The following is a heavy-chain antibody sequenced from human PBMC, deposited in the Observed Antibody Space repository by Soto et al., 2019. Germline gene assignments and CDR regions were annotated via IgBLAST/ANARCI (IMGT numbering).Heavy chain of an antibody. D-gene: IGHD6-6*01. Sequence: QVQLVQSGAEVKKSGSSVKVSCKASGGTFSTYSISWVRRAPGQGLEWMGRIIPSVGTTTYLQKFEGRVTIYAVKASSTAYMDLRSLRSDDTGVYYCARTRTEANTLAARRGGYYYYMDVWGTGTTVTVSS. CDR1: GGTFSTYS. CDR3: ARTRTEANTLAARRGGYYYYMDV. V-gene: IGHV1-69*08. J-gene: IGHJ6*03. CDR2: IIPSVGTT.